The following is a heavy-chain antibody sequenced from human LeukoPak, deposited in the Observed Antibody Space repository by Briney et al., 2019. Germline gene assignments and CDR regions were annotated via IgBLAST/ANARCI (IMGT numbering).Heavy chain of an antibody. D-gene: IGHD3-3*01. CDR3: ARGYYDFWSGYYHWFDP. Sequence: SQTLSLTCTVSGGSISSGSYYWSWIRQPAGKGLEWIGRIYTSGSTNYNPSLKSRDTISVDTSKNQFSLKLSSVTAADTAVYYCARGYYDFWSGYYHWFDPWGQGTLVTVSS. CDR1: GGSISSGSYY. J-gene: IGHJ5*02. V-gene: IGHV4-61*02. CDR2: IYTSGST.